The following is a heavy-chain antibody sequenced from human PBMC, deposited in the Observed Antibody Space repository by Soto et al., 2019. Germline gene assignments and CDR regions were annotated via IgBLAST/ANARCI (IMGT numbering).Heavy chain of an antibody. D-gene: IGHD2-15*01. V-gene: IGHV1-69*13. CDR2: IIPIFGTA. J-gene: IGHJ6*02. CDR1: GGTFSSYA. CDR3: ARVVVVVAATLDYYGMDV. Sequence: GASVKVSCKASGGTFSSYASSWVRQAPGQGLEWMGGIIPIFGTANYAQKFQGRVTITADESTSTAYMELSSLRSEDTAVYYCARVVVVVAATLDYYGMDVWGQGTTVTVSS.